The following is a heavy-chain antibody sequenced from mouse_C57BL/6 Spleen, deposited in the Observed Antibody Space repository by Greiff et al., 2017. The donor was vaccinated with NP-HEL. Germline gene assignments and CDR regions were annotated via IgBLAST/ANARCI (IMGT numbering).Heavy chain of an antibody. CDR1: GFTFTDYY. Sequence: EVHLVESGGGLVQPGGSLSLSCAASGFTFTDYYMSWVRQPPGKALEWLGFIRNKANGYTTEYSASVKGRFTISRDNSQSILYLQMNALRAEDSATYYCARYYYGRHWYFDVWGTGTTVTVSS. V-gene: IGHV7-3*01. CDR2: IRNKANGYTT. CDR3: ARYYYGRHWYFDV. J-gene: IGHJ1*03. D-gene: IGHD1-1*01.